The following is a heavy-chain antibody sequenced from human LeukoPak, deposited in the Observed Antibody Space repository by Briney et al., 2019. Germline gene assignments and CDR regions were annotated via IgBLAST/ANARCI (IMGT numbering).Heavy chain of an antibody. D-gene: IGHD3-22*01. CDR2: IIPIFGTA. CDR3: ASPESSYYYDSSGSYFDY. J-gene: IGHJ4*02. CDR1: GGTFSSYA. Sequence: GASVKVSCKASGGTFSSYAISWVRQAPGQGLEWMGGIIPIFGTANYAQKFQGRVTITADKSTSTAYMEPSSLRSEDTAVYYCASPESSYYYDSSGSYFDYWGQGTLVTVSS. V-gene: IGHV1-69*06.